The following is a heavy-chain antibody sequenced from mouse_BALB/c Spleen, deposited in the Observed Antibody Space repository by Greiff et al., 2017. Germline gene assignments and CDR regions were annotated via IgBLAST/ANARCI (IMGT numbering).Heavy chain of an antibody. CDR3: TSYYGSPYYFDY. V-gene: IGHV1-5*01. CDR2: IYPGNSDT. D-gene: IGHD1-1*01. CDR1: GYTFTSYW. J-gene: IGHJ2*01. Sequence: EVQLQESGTVLARPGASVKMSCKASGYTFTSYWMHWVKQRPGQGLEWIGAIYPGNSDTSYNQKFKGKAKLTAVTSTSTAYMELSSLTNEDSAVYYCTSYYGSPYYFDYWGQGTTLTVSS.